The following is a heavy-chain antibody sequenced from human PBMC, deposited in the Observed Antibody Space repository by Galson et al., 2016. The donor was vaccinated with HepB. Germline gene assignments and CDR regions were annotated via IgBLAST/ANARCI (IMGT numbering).Heavy chain of an antibody. CDR2: TYYRSKWYH. CDR3: ARGRSSGWYRKRFDI. J-gene: IGHJ4*02. Sequence: CAISGDSVSSNSAAWNWIRQSPSRGLEWLGRTYYRSKWYHDYAVSVKSRILINPDTSKNHFSLQLTSVTAADTAIYYCARGRSSGWYRKRFDIRGQGTPVTVSS. V-gene: IGHV6-1*01. D-gene: IGHD6-19*01. CDR1: GDSVSSNSAA.